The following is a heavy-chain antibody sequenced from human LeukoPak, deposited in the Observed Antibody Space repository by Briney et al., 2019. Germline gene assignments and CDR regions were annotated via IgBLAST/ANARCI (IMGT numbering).Heavy chain of an antibody. Sequence: ASVKVSCKVSGYTLTELSMHWVRQAPGKGLEWMGGFDPEDGETIYAQKFQGRVTMTEDTSTDTAYMELRSLRSDDTAVYYRARDNQHETYYYTSGSCAYWGQGTLVTVSS. CDR3: ARDNQHETYYYTSGSCAY. D-gene: IGHD3-10*01. J-gene: IGHJ4*02. CDR2: FDPEDGET. V-gene: IGHV1-24*01. CDR1: GYTLTELS.